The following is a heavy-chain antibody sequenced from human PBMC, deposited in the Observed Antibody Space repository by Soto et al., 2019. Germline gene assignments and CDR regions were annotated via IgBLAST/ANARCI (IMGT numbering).Heavy chain of an antibody. V-gene: IGHV1-69*08. D-gene: IGHD6-19*01. CDR2: IIPILGIA. J-gene: IGHJ6*02. CDR3: ARDQGVAGYSSYYGMDV. Sequence: QVQLVQSGAEVKKPGSSVKVSCKASGGTFSSYTISWVRQAPGQGLEWMGRIIPILGIANYAQKFQGRVTITADKSTGTAYMELSSLRSEDTAVYYCARDQGVAGYSSYYGMDVWGQGTTVTVSS. CDR1: GGTFSSYT.